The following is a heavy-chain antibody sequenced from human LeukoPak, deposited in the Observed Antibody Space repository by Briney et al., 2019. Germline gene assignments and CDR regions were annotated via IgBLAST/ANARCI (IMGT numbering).Heavy chain of an antibody. J-gene: IGHJ4*02. CDR2: ISSNGGST. CDR1: GFTFSSYG. D-gene: IGHD3-22*01. CDR3: ARGYYDSSGCDY. V-gene: IGHV3-64*01. Sequence: GGSLRLSCAASGFTFSSYGMHWVRQAPGKGLEYVSAISSNGGSTYYANSVKGRFTISRDNSKNTLYLQMGSLRAEDMAVYYCARGYYDSSGCDYWGQGTLVTVSS.